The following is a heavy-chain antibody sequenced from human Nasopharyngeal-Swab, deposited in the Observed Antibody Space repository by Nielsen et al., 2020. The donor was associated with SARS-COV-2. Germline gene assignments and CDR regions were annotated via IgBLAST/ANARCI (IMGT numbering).Heavy chain of an antibody. CDR1: GFTFSSYA. Sequence: GGSLRLSCTASGFTFSSYAMNWVRQAPGKGLEWVSTINYNSGITYSADSVRGRFTIFRDNSENTLFLQMNSLMAEDTAMYFCAKGMDSSGFHGFDIWDQGTMVTVSS. CDR2: INYNSGIT. CDR3: AKGMDSSGFHGFDI. J-gene: IGHJ3*02. V-gene: IGHV3-23*01. D-gene: IGHD6-19*01.